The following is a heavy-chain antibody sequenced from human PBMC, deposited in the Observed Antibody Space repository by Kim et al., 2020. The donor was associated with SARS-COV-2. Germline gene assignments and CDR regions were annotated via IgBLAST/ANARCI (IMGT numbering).Heavy chain of an antibody. CDR3: ARAMSKWLRRQWLGFDY. CDR1: GFTFSSYG. D-gene: IGHD5-12*01. V-gene: IGHV3-33*05. CDR2: ISYDGSNK. J-gene: IGHJ4*02. Sequence: GGSLRLSCAASGFTFSSYGMHWVRQAPGKGLEWVAVISYDGSNKYYADSVKGRFTISRDNSKNTLYLQMNSLRAEDTAVYYCARAMSKWLRRQWLGFDYWGQGTLVTVSS.